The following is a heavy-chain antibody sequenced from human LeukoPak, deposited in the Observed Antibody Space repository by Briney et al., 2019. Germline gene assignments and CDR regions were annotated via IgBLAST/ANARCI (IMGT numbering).Heavy chain of an antibody. CDR2: IYSGGST. CDR3: ARDSPIVVVPAAIPILYGMDV. CDR1: GFTVSSNY. J-gene: IGHJ6*02. D-gene: IGHD2-2*01. V-gene: IGHV3-53*01. Sequence: GGSLRLSGAASGFTVSSNYMSWVRKAPGKGLEWVSVIYSGGSTYYADSVKGRFTISRDNSKNTLYLQMNSLRAEDTAVYYCARDSPIVVVPAAIPILYGMDVWGQGTTVTVSS.